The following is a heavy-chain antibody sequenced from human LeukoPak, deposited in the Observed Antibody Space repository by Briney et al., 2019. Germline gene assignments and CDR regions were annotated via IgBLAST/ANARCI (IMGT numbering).Heavy chain of an antibody. CDR2: ISYDGSNK. V-gene: IGHV3-30*04. J-gene: IGHJ4*02. Sequence: AGGSLRLSCAASGFIFGAYALHWVRQAPGKRLEWVAVISYDGSNKYYIDSVKGRITISRDKSKNTVYLQMNSLRVEDTAVYYCARDAGTDGTYFDYWGQGILVTVSS. D-gene: IGHD1-1*01. CDR3: ARDAGTDGTYFDY. CDR1: GFIFGAYA.